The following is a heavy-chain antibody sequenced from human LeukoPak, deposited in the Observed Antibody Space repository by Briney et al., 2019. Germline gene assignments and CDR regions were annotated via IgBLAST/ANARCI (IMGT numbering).Heavy chain of an antibody. Sequence: AAVKVSCMASGYTFIGYVISWVRQAPGQGLERMGWTNAYNGNTNYAQKLQGRVTMTTDTSTSTAYMELRSLRSDDTAVYYCARNYGDHRRHFDYWGQGTLVTVSS. CDR3: ARNYGDHRRHFDY. CDR1: GYTFIGYV. V-gene: IGHV1-18*01. J-gene: IGHJ4*02. D-gene: IGHD4-17*01. CDR2: TNAYNGNT.